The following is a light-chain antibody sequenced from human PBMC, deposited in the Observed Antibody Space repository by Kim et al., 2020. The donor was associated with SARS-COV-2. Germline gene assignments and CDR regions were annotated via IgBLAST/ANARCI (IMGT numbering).Light chain of an antibody. V-gene: IGLV1-44*01. Sequence: QSVLTQPPSASGTPGQRVTISCSGSSSNIGSNTVNWYQQLPGTAPKLLVFSNDQRPSGVPDRFSGSKSGTSASLAISGLQSDDESDYYCAAWDDSLNGCVFGGGTQLTVL. J-gene: IGLJ3*02. CDR1: SSNIGSNT. CDR3: AAWDDSLNGCV. CDR2: SND.